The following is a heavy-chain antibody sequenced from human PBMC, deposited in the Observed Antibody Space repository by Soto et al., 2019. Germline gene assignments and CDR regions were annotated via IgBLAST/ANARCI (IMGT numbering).Heavy chain of an antibody. Sequence: PGGSLRLSCAASGFTFSSYAMNWVRQAPGKGLEWVSTISGSGGSPYSADSVKGRFTISRDNSKNTLYLQMNSLRAEDTAIYYWAKEGTRGWYYFDYWGQGTLVTVSS. CDR1: GFTFSSYA. J-gene: IGHJ4*02. D-gene: IGHD6-19*01. CDR3: AKEGTRGWYYFDY. V-gene: IGHV3-23*01. CDR2: ISGSGGSP.